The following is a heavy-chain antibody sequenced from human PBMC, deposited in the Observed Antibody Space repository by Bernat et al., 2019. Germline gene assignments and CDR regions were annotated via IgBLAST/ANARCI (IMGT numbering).Heavy chain of an antibody. CDR2: ISGSGGST. J-gene: IGHJ2*01. V-gene: IGHV3-23*01. D-gene: IGHD6-13*01. CDR3: AKASYSSSWENWYFDL. CDR1: GFTFSSYA. Sequence: EVQLLESGGGLVQPGGSLRLSCAASGFTFSSYAMSWVRQAPGKGLEWVSAISGSGGSTYYADSVKGRFTISRDNSKNTLYLQMNSLRAEDTAVYYCAKASYSSSWENWYFDLWGRGTLVTVSS.